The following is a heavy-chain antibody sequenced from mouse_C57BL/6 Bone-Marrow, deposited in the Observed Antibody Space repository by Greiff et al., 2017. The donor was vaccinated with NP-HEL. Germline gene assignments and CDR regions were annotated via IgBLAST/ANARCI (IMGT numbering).Heavy chain of an antibody. Sequence: QVQLQQSGAELAKPGASVKLSCKASGYTFTSYWMHWVKQRPGQGLEWIGYINPSSGYTKYNQKFKDKATLTADKSSSTAYMQLSSLTYEDSAVYYCAISDYYGSSYEGYWYFDVWGTGTTVTVSS. J-gene: IGHJ1*03. D-gene: IGHD1-1*01. V-gene: IGHV1-7*01. CDR3: AISDYYGSSYEGYWYFDV. CDR1: GYTFTSYW. CDR2: INPSSGYT.